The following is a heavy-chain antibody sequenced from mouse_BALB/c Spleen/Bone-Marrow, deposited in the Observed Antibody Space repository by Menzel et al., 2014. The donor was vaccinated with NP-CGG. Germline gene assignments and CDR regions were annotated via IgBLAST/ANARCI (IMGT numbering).Heavy chain of an antibody. CDR1: GYTFTDYN. CDR3: ARRYFDSSRCLDY. Sequence: EVQLQQSGPELVKPGASVKIPCKASGYTFTDYNMDWVKQSHGKSLEWIGDINPNNGGVFYNQKFKGKATLTVDQSSSPADMGLRSLTSQDTTEYFCARRYFDSSRCLDYWGQGTPLTVSS. D-gene: IGHD1-1*01. V-gene: IGHV1-18*01. CDR2: INPNNGGV. J-gene: IGHJ2*01.